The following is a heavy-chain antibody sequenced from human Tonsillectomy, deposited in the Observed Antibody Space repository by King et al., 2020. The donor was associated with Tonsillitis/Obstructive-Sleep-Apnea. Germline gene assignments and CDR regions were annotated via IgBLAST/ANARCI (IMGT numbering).Heavy chain of an antibody. CDR3: AHRRPNYDILTGYYTEYNWIDP. Sequence: TLKESGPTLVKPTQTLTLTCTFSGFSLSTSGVGVGWIRQPPGKALEWLALIYWDDDKRYSPSLKSRLTITKDTSKNQVVLTMTNMDPVDTATYYCAHRRPNYDILTGYYTEYNWIDPWGQGTLVTVSS. CDR2: IYWDDDK. D-gene: IGHD3-9*01. CDR1: GFSLSTSGVG. J-gene: IGHJ5*02. V-gene: IGHV2-5*02.